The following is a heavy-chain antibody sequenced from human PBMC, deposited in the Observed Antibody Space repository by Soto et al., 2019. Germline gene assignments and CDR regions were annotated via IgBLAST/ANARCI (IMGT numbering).Heavy chain of an antibody. CDR2: ISYDGNNR. Sequence: QVQLVESGGGVVQPGTSLRLCCAASGFSFNAYTMHWVRQAPGKGLEWVALISYDGNNRYYATSVKGRFTISRDNSKNTLFLQLNSLRAEDTAAYYCARLRIPYSVYDGATVWGQGTLVTVSS. J-gene: IGHJ4*02. V-gene: IGHV3-30-3*01. D-gene: IGHD5-12*01. CDR1: GFSFNAYT. CDR3: ARLRIPYSVYDGATV.